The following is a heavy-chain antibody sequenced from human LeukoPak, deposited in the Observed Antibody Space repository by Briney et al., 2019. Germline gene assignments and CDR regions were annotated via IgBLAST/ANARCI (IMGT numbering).Heavy chain of an antibody. CDR3: ARGVPAADKSWFDP. CDR2: IYYSGST. V-gene: IGHV4-31*03. J-gene: IGHJ5*02. CDR1: GGSISSGGYY. Sequence: SSETLSLTCTVSGGSISSGGYYWSWIRQHPGKGLEWIGYIYYSGSTYYNPSLKSRVTISVDTSKNQFSLKLSSVTAADTAVYYCARGVPAADKSWFDPWGQGTLVTVSS. D-gene: IGHD2-2*01.